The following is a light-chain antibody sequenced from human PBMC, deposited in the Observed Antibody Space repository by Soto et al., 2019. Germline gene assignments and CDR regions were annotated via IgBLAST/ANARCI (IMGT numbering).Light chain of an antibody. Sequence: QSVLTQPPSVSGAPGQRVTISCTGSGSNIGPTYDVHWYQQLPGATPKLLNHDNPNRASWAHDRFAGSRSGTAASLAINGLQAEDEADYDCQSYDSSRSGYGFGTWTKVTVL. V-gene: IGLV1-40*01. J-gene: IGLJ1*01. CDR1: GSNIGPTYD. CDR2: DNP. CDR3: QSYDSSRSGYG.